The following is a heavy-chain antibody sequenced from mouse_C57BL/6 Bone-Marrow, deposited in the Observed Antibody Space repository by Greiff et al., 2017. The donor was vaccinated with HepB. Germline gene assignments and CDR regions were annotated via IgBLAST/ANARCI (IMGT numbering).Heavy chain of an antibody. J-gene: IGHJ3*01. CDR3: ARKGGLTWFAY. Sequence: VQLQESGAELVRPGTSVKVSCKASGYAFTNYLIEWVKQRPGQGLEWIGVINPGSGGTNYNEKFKGKATLTADKSSSTAYMQLSSLTSEDSAVYFCARKGGLTWFAYWGQGTLVTVSA. D-gene: IGHD2-4*01. CDR1: GYAFTNYL. V-gene: IGHV1-54*01. CDR2: INPGSGGT.